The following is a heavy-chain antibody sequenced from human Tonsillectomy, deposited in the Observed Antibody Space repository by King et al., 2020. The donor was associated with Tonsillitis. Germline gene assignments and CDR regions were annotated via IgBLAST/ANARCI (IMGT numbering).Heavy chain of an antibody. CDR2: IAYDSSYE. CDR3: AKDGIGLSYWYFDL. J-gene: IGHJ2*01. V-gene: IGHV3-30*18. Sequence: VQLVESGGGVVQPGRSLRLSCAASGFTFSNYDMHWVRQAPGKGLEWVALIAYDSSYENYADSVKGRFAISRDNSKNTLYLEMNSLRVEDTAVYHCAKDGIGLSYWYFDLWGRGTLVTVSS. CDR1: GFTFSNYD. D-gene: IGHD3-16*01.